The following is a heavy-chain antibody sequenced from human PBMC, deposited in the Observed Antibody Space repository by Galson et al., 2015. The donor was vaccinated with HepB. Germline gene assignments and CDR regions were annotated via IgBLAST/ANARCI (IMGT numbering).Heavy chain of an antibody. CDR2: INTNTGTP. J-gene: IGHJ6*03. V-gene: IGHV7-4-1*02. CDR1: GYTFIHYA. CDR3: ARILTYISSWNPTYYYYYMDV. Sequence: SVKVSCKASGYTFIHYAMNWVRQAPGQGLEWMGWINTNTGTPTYAQDFTGRFVFSLDTSVSTAYLQISSLKAEDTAVYYCARILTYISSWNPTYYYYYMDVWGKGTTVTVSS. D-gene: IGHD6-13*01.